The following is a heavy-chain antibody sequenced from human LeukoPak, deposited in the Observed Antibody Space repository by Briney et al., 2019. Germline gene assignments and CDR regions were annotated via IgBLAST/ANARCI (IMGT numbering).Heavy chain of an antibody. CDR2: ISSSSSTI. CDR3: ASIVGGDAFDI. D-gene: IGHD1-26*01. CDR1: GFTFSSYS. Sequence: PGGSLRLSCAASGFTFSSYSMNWVRQAPGKGLEWVSYISSSSSTIYYADSVKGRFTISRDNAKNSLYLQMNSPRAEDTAVYYCASIVGGDAFDIWGQGTMVTVSS. V-gene: IGHV3-48*01. J-gene: IGHJ3*02.